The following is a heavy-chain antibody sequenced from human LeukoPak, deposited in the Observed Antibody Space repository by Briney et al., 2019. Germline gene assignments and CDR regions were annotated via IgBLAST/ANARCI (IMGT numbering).Heavy chain of an antibody. D-gene: IGHD1-26*01. CDR1: GYTFTSYD. V-gene: IGHV1-8*01. Sequence: ASVKVSCKASGYTFTSYDISWVRQATGQGLEWMGWMNPNSGNTGHAQKFQGRVTMTTNTSISTAYMELSSLRSEDTAVYYCARSGSYSGLSYYYYYMDVWGKGTTVTISS. CDR3: ARSGSYSGLSYYYYYMDV. J-gene: IGHJ6*03. CDR2: MNPNSGNT.